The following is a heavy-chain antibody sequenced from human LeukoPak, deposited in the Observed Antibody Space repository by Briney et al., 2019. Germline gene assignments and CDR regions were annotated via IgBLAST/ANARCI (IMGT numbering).Heavy chain of an antibody. CDR3: ARLFTTGGFDY. Sequence: SETLSLTCTVSGDSISSSSYYWGWIRQPPGKGLEWIGSTNNRGSAYYNPSLKSRVTISVDTSKNQFSLKVNSVTAADTAVYYCARLFTTGGFDYWGQGTLVTVSS. D-gene: IGHD3-22*01. V-gene: IGHV4-39*01. CDR1: GDSISSSSYY. J-gene: IGHJ4*02. CDR2: TNNRGSA.